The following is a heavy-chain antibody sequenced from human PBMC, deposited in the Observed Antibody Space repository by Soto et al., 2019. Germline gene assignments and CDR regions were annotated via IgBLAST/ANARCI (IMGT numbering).Heavy chain of an antibody. CDR3: ARLTDYDFWSGYYTGYYYYYMDV. CDR2: IYYSGST. CDR1: GGSISSSSYY. Sequence: PSETLSLTCTVSGGSISSSSYYWGWIRQPPGKGLEWIGSIYYSGSTYYNPSLKSRVTISVDTSKNQFSLKLSSVTAADTAVYYCARLTDYDFWSGYYTGYYYYYMDVWGKGTTVTVSS. J-gene: IGHJ6*03. D-gene: IGHD3-3*01. V-gene: IGHV4-39*01.